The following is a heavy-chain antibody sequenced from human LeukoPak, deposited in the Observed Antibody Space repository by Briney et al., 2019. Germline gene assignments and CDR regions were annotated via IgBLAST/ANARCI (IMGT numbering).Heavy chain of an antibody. CDR3: ARDSWYYGNWFDH. J-gene: IGHJ5*02. V-gene: IGHV4-4*02. CDR1: GGSISSSNW. D-gene: IGHD6-13*01. CDR2: IYHSGST. Sequence: SETLSLTCAVSGGSISSSNWWSWVRQPPGKGLEWIGEIYHSGSTNYNPSLKSRVTISVDTSKNQFSLKLSSVTAADTAVYYCARDSWYYGNWFDHWGQGTVVTVSS.